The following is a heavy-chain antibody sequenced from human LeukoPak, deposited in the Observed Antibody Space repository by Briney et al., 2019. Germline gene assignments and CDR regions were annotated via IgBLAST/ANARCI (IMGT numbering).Heavy chain of an antibody. J-gene: IGHJ4*02. CDR2: IYYTGTT. V-gene: IGHV4-59*01. CDR1: GASSSHYY. CDR3: AREAPGSGAIDY. Sequence: PSETLSLTCTFSGASSSHYYRTWIRQPPGKGLEWIGYIYYTGTTNYNPSLKSRVTLSIDTSKNQFSLKVTSVTAADTAVYYCAREAPGSGAIDYWGQGTLVTVSS. D-gene: IGHD1-14*01.